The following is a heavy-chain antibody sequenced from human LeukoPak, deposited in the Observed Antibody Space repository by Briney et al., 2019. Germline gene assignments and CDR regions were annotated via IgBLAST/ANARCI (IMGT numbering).Heavy chain of an antibody. CDR3: ARLGQWLAFDP. J-gene: IGHJ5*02. Sequence: PSETLSLTCTVSGGSISSYYWSWIRQPPGKGLEWIGEINHSGSTNYNPSLKSRVTISVDTSKNQFSLKVSSVTAADTAVYYCARLGQWLAFDPWGQGTLVTVSS. V-gene: IGHV4-34*01. CDR2: INHSGST. CDR1: GGSISSYY. D-gene: IGHD6-19*01.